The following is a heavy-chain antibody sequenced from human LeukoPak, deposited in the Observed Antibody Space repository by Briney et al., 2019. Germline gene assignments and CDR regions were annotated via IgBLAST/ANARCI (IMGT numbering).Heavy chain of an antibody. CDR1: GGSISNYY. D-gene: IGHD6-13*01. Sequence: PSETLSLTCTVSGGSISNYYWSWIRQPAGKGLEWIGRIYTSGSTNYNPSLKSRVTMSVDTSKNQFSLKLSSVTAADTAVYYCARELAAAGIPNWFDPWGQGTLVTVSS. V-gene: IGHV4-4*07. CDR2: IYTSGST. CDR3: ARELAAAGIPNWFDP. J-gene: IGHJ5*02.